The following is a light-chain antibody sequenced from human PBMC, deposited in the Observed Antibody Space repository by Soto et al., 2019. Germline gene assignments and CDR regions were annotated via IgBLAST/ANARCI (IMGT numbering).Light chain of an antibody. CDR2: KVS. CDR3: QQYNSYPVT. V-gene: IGKV1-5*03. CDR1: QSISSW. Sequence: DIQMTQSPSTLSASVGDRVTITCRASQSISSWLAWYQQKPGKAPKILIYKVSNLESGVPSRFSGSGFGTEFTLTSSSLQSDDFATYYCQQYNSYPVTFGQGTKLEI. J-gene: IGKJ2*01.